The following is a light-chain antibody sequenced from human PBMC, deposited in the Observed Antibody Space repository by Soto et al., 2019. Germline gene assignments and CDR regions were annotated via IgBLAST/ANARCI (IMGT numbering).Light chain of an antibody. CDR1: QSVSSNY. Sequence: ESVFTQSPGTLSLSPGESATLSCRASQSVSSNYLAWYQQKPGQAPRLLIYGASTRASGIPDRFSGSWSGTDFTLTISRLEPEDSAVYYCQQYGSSPTWTFGQGTKVDIK. CDR2: GAS. J-gene: IGKJ1*01. V-gene: IGKV3-20*01. CDR3: QQYGSSPTWT.